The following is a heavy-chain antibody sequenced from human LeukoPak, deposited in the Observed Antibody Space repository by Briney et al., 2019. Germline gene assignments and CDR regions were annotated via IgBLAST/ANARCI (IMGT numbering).Heavy chain of an antibody. CDR1: GFTFSSYA. CDR3: AKTSSGSSWYEGHFDY. Sequence: GGSLRLSCAASGFTFSSYAMSWVRQAPGKGLEWVSAISGSGGSTYYADSVKGRFTISRDNSKNTLYLQMNSLRAEDTAVYYCAKTSSGSSWYEGHFDYWGQGTLVTVSS. D-gene: IGHD6-13*01. J-gene: IGHJ4*02. CDR2: ISGSGGST. V-gene: IGHV3-23*01.